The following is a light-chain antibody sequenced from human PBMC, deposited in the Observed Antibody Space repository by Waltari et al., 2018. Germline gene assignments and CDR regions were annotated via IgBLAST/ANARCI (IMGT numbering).Light chain of an antibody. Sequence: QSALTQPPSASGSPGQSVTLSCTGPSSDVGTYNYVSWYQQHPGKAPKLMIYEVSKRPSGVPDRFSGSKSGNTASLTVSGLQAEDEADYYCTSYAGRINRGVFGGGTKLTVL. CDR2: EVS. CDR3: TSYAGRINRGV. V-gene: IGLV2-8*01. CDR1: SSDVGTYNY. J-gene: IGLJ2*01.